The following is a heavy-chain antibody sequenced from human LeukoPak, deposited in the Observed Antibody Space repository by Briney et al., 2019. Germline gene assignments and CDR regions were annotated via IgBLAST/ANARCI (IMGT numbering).Heavy chain of an antibody. V-gene: IGHV1-69*05. D-gene: IGHD3-3*01. J-gene: IGHJ6*03. CDR1: GGTFSSYA. Sequence: SVKVSCKASGGTFSSYAISWVRQAPGQGLEWMGGIIPIFGTANCAQKFQGRVTITTDESTSTAYMELSSLRSEDTAVYYCAREDYTLPSNYYYYMDVWGKGTTVTVSS. CDR2: IIPIFGTA. CDR3: AREDYTLPSNYYYYMDV.